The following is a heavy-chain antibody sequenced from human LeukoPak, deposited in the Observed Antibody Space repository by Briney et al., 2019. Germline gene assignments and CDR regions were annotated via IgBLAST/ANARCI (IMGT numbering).Heavy chain of an antibody. J-gene: IGHJ4*02. V-gene: IGHV4-4*07. CDR3: AREIYGSGSSKIDY. D-gene: IGHD3-10*01. CDR1: GGSISSYY. Sequence: SETLSVTCTVSGGSISSYYWSWIRQPAGKGLEWIGRIYTSGSTNYNPSLKSRVTMSVDTSKNQFSLKLSSVTAADTAVYYCAREIYGSGSSKIDYWGQGTLVTVSS. CDR2: IYTSGST.